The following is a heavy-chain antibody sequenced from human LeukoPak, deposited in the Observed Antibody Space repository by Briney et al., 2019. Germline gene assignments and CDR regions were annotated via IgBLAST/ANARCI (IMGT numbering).Heavy chain of an antibody. D-gene: IGHD6-19*01. CDR1: GFTFDDYA. J-gene: IGHJ5*02. Sequence: AGGSLRLSCAASGFTFDDYAMHWVRQAPGKGLEWVSGISWNSGSIGYADSVKGRLTISRANAKNSLDLQMNSLSDEDMSLCDWAKGGSSGWYMELFDPWGQGTLVTVSS. CDR3: AKGGSSGWYMELFDP. CDR2: ISWNSGSI. V-gene: IGHV3-9*03.